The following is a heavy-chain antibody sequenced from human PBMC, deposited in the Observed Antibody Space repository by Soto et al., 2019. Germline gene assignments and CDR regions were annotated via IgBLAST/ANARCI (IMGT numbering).Heavy chain of an antibody. Sequence: EVQLVESGGGLVQPGGSLRLSCAASGFTFSSYWMSWVRQAPGKGLEWVANIKQDGSEKYYVDSVKGRFTISRDNAKNSLYLQMNSLRADDTAVYYGARAYGELWNYYYMDVWGKGTTVTVSS. CDR1: GFTFSSYW. CDR2: IKQDGSEK. J-gene: IGHJ6*03. CDR3: ARAYGELWNYYYMDV. V-gene: IGHV3-7*04. D-gene: IGHD4-17*01.